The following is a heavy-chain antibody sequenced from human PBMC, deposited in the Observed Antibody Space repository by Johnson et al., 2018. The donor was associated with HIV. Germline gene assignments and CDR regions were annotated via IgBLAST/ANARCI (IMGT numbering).Heavy chain of an antibody. CDR1: GFTFSSYA. D-gene: IGHD3-10*01. CDR2: ISYDGRNK. Sequence: QVQLVESGGGVVQPGRSLRLSCAASGFTFSSYAMHWVRQAPGKGLEWVAVISYDGRNKYYADSVKGRFTISRDNSKNTLYLQMNSLRAVDTAVYYCARDTHGEGAFDIWGQGTMVTVSS. CDR3: ARDTHGEGAFDI. V-gene: IGHV3-30*04. J-gene: IGHJ3*02.